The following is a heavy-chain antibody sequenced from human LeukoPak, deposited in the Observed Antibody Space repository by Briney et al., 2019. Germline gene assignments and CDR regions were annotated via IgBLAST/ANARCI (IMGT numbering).Heavy chain of an antibody. CDR2: INSDGSST. CDR3: ATATLYYYYHMDV. J-gene: IGHJ6*03. V-gene: IGHV3-74*01. CDR1: GFTFSSYW. Sequence: GGSLRLSCAASGFTFSSYWMHWVRQAPGKGLVWVSRINSDGSSTSYADSVEGRFTISRDNAKNTLYLQMNSLRAEDTAVYYCATATLYYYYHMDVWGKGTTVTVSS.